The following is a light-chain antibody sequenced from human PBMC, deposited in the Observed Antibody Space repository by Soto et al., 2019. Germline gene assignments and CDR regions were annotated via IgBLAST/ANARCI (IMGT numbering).Light chain of an antibody. CDR1: DIGSES. CDR2: YDT. J-gene: IGLJ3*02. V-gene: IGLV3-21*04. CDR3: QVWDSSSDHWV. Sequence: SYELTQPPSVSVAPGKTARITCRGNDIGSESVQWYQQRPGQAPVLVIYYDTYRPSGIPERFSGSNSGNTATLTISRVEAGDEADYYCQVWDSSSDHWVFGGGTKLTVL.